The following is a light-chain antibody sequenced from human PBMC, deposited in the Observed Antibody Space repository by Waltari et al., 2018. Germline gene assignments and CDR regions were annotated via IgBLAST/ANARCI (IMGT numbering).Light chain of an antibody. Sequence: DIQMTQSPPSLPASVGDRVSITCRASESIGSYLNWYQQKPGKAPRLLIFVASSLASGVPARFSGFASGTEFTLTISSLQPYDFATYYCQQTYATPHSFGQGTKLEIK. V-gene: IGKV1-39*01. J-gene: IGKJ2*03. CDR2: VAS. CDR3: QQTYATPHS. CDR1: ESIGSY.